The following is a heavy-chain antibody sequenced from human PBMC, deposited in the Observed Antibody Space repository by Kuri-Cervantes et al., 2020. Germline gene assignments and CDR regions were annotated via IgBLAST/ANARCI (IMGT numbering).Heavy chain of an antibody. CDR2: ISSSSSYI. J-gene: IGHJ4*02. CDR1: GFTFSSYS. CDR3: AKLSGYSGGWCDY. D-gene: IGHD6-19*01. Sequence: ETLSLTCAASGFTFSSYSMNWVRQAPGKGLEWVSSISSSSSYIYYADLVKCRFTISRDNAKNSLYLQMNIMSAEDTVVYYCAKLSGYSGGWCDYWGQGTLVTVSS. V-gene: IGHV3-21*04.